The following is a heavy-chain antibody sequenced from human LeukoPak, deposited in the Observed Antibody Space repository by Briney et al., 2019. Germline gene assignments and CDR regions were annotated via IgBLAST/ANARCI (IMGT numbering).Heavy chain of an antibody. J-gene: IGHJ6*03. Sequence: SETLSLTCTVSGGSISSYYWSWIRQPAGKGLEWIGRIYTSGSTNYNPSLKSRVTMSVDTSKNQFSLKLSSVTAADTAVYYCARDRYYYGSGSYYSFYYYYYMDVWGKGTTVTISS. CDR1: GGSISSYY. V-gene: IGHV4-4*07. CDR3: ARDRYYYGSGSYYSFYYYYYMDV. D-gene: IGHD3-10*01. CDR2: IYTSGST.